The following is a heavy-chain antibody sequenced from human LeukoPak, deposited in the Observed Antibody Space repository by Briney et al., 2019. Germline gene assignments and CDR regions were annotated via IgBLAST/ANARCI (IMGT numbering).Heavy chain of an antibody. Sequence: PSETLSLTCTVSGGSISSYYWSWIRQPPGKGLEWIGEINHSGSTNYNPSLKSRVTISVDTSKNQFSLKLSSVTAADTAVYYCARDPAAGLDYWGQGTLVTVSS. V-gene: IGHV4-34*01. J-gene: IGHJ4*02. D-gene: IGHD2-2*01. CDR3: ARDPAAGLDY. CDR2: INHSGST. CDR1: GGSISSYY.